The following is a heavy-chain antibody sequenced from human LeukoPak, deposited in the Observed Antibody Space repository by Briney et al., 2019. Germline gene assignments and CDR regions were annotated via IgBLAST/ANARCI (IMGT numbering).Heavy chain of an antibody. V-gene: IGHV4-34*01. J-gene: IGHJ4*02. CDR1: GGSFSGYY. CDR3: ARGSDIVATWYDY. D-gene: IGHD5-12*01. Sequence: SETLSLTCAVYGGSFSGYYWSWIRQPPGKGLEWIGEINHSGSTNYNPSLKSRVTISVDTSKNQFSLKLSSVTAADTAVYYCARGSDIVATWYDYWGQGTLVTVSS. CDR2: INHSGST.